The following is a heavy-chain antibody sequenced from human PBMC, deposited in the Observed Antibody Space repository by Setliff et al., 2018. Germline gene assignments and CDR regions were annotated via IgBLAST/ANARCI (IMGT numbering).Heavy chain of an antibody. CDR2: ISAYTGRA. Sequence: LSLTCTVSGGSIRSGNDLWSWLRQSPGEGLEWIAYISAYTGRAYYNPSLQSRAALSADTSKSQFSLRLTSVTAADTAVYYCAREVIDPVSSDAFDIWGQGRMVTVSS. CDR3: AREVIDPVSSDAFDI. D-gene: IGHD4-4*01. J-gene: IGHJ3*02. CDR1: GGSIRSGNDL. V-gene: IGHV4-30-4*01.